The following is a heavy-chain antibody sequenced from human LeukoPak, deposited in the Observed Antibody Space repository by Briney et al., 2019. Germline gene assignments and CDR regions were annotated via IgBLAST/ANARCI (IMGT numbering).Heavy chain of an antibody. CDR3: ARGPYYLDP. CDR1: GGSISSSSYY. Sequence: SETLSLTCTVSGGSISSSSYYWGWIRQPPGKGLEWIGYIYYSGSTNYNPSLKSRVTISVDTSKHQFSLKLSSVTAADTAVYYCARGPYYLDPWGQGTLVTVSA. D-gene: IGHD3-10*01. J-gene: IGHJ5*02. CDR2: IYYSGST. V-gene: IGHV4-61*05.